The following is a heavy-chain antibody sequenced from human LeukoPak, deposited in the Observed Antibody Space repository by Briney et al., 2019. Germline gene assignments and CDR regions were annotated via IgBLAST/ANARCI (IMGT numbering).Heavy chain of an antibody. D-gene: IGHD3-22*01. CDR2: ISGSGGST. CDR3: AKETYYYDSSGYYLYYFDY. Sequence: GGSLRLSCAASGFTFSSYAMSWVRQAPGKGLEWVSAISGSGGSTYYADSVKGRFTISRDNSKNTLYLQMNSLRAEDTAVYYCAKETYYYDSSGYYLYYFDYWGQGTLVTVSS. CDR1: GFTFSSYA. V-gene: IGHV3-23*01. J-gene: IGHJ4*02.